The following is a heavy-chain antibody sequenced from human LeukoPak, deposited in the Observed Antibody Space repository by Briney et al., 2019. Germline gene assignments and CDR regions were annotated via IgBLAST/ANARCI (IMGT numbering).Heavy chain of an antibody. CDR2: ISGSGGRT. J-gene: IGHJ4*02. D-gene: IGHD5-12*01. Sequence: GGSLRLSCAASGFTFSSYAMSWVRQGPGKGLEWVSVISGSGGRTNYADSVKGRFTISRDNSRNTLYLQMNSLRAEDTAVYCCAKGQRGYSGYVLGQNLDYWGQGTLLTVSS. CDR3: AKGQRGYSGYVLGQNLDY. V-gene: IGHV3-23*01. CDR1: GFTFSSYA.